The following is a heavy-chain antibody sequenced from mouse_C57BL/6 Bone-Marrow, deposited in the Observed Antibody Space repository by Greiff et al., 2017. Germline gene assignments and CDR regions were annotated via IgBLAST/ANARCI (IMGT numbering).Heavy chain of an antibody. J-gene: IGHJ4*01. CDR3: ARPTGDAMDD. V-gene: IGHV1-55*01. CDR2: IYPGSGST. CDR1: GYTFTSYW. Sequence: QVQLQQPGAELVKPGASVKMSCKASGYTFTSYWITWVKQRPGQGLEWIGDIYPGSGSTNYNEKFKRKATLTVDTSSSTAYMQLSSLTSYDSAVYYCARPTGDAMDDWGQGTSVTVSS.